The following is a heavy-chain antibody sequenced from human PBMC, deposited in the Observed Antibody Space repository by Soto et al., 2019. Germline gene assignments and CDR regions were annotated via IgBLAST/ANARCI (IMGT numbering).Heavy chain of an antibody. D-gene: IGHD1-26*01. J-gene: IGHJ4*02. Sequence: GGSLRLSCAASGFTFSSYGMHWVRQAPGKGLEWVAVIWYDGSNKYYADSVKGRFTISRDNSKNTLYLQMNSLRAEDTAVYYCARDSSGSYSPPSLSDYWGQGTLVTVSS. CDR2: IWYDGSNK. V-gene: IGHV3-33*01. CDR3: ARDSSGSYSPPSLSDY. CDR1: GFTFSSYG.